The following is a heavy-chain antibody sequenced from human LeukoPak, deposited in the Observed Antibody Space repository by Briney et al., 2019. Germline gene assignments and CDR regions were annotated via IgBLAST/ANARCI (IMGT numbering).Heavy chain of an antibody. V-gene: IGHV3-64*01. Sequence: PGGSLRLSCAASGFTFSSYAMHWVRQAPGKGLAYVSAISSNGGSTYYANSVKGRFTISRDNSKNTLYLQMGSLRAEDMAVYYCARDSLLGGVDYWGQGTLVTVSS. CDR1: GFTFSSYA. CDR2: ISSNGGST. CDR3: ARDSLLGGVDY. D-gene: IGHD3-16*01. J-gene: IGHJ4*02.